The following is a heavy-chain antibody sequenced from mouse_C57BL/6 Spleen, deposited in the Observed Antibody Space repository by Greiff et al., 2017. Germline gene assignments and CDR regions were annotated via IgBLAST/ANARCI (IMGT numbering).Heavy chain of an antibody. D-gene: IGHD2-5*01. Sequence: VQLQQSGAELVRPGTSVKVSCKASGYAFTNYLIEWVKQRPGQGLEWIGVINPGSGGTNYNEKFKGKATLTADQSSSTAYMQLSSLTSEDSAVYFCARRSNSWYFDVWGTGTTVTVSS. CDR2: INPGSGGT. V-gene: IGHV1-54*01. J-gene: IGHJ1*03. CDR3: ARRSNSWYFDV. CDR1: GYAFTNYL.